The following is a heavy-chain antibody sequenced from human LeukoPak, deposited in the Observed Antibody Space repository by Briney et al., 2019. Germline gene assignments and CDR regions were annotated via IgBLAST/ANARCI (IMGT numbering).Heavy chain of an antibody. D-gene: IGHD6-13*01. Sequence: PGGSLRLSCAASGFTFSSYGMHWVRQAPGKGLEWVAVIWYDRSNKYYADSVKGRFTISRDNSKNTLYLQMNSLRAEDTAVYYCAKDLTGYSSSWYGDYWGQGTLVTVSS. CDR3: AKDLTGYSSSWYGDY. V-gene: IGHV3-33*06. CDR1: GFTFSSYG. J-gene: IGHJ4*02. CDR2: IWYDRSNK.